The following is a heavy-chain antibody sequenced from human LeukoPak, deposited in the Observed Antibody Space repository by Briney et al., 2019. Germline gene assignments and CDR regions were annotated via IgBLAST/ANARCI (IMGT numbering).Heavy chain of an antibody. D-gene: IGHD1-26*01. J-gene: IGHJ4*02. CDR3: ARENGRWGEVDY. CDR2: IYYSGST. V-gene: IGHV4-59*12. CDR1: GGSISSYY. Sequence: SRTLSLTCTVSGGSISSYYWSWIRQPPGKGLEWIGYIYYSGSTNYNPSLKSRVTISVDTSKNQFSLKLSSVTAADTAVYYCARENGRWGEVDYWGQGTLVTVSS.